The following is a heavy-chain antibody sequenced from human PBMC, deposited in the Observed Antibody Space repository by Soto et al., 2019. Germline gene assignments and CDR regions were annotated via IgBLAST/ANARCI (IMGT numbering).Heavy chain of an antibody. CDR2: IIPLFCTA. D-gene: IGHD6-13*01. J-gene: IGHJ6*02. CDR3: ARVSIAAAGTRRNYYYYGMDV. CDR1: GGTFSSYA. V-gene: IGHV1-69*13. Sequence: SVKVSCKATGGTFSSYAMSWVGQAPGEGREWMGGIIPLFCTANYAQKSQSRVTITADESTSTAYMEPSSLRSEDTAVYYCARVSIAAAGTRRNYYYYGMDVWGQGTTVTVSS.